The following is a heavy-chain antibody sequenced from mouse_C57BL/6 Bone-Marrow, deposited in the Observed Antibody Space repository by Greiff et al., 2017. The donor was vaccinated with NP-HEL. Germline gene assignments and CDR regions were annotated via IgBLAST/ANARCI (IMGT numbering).Heavy chain of an antibody. V-gene: IGHV1-15*01. CDR2: IDPETGGT. Sequence: QVQLKQSGAELVRPGASVTLSCKASGYTFTDYEMHWVKQTPVHGLEWIGAIDPETGGTAYNQKFKGKAILTADKSSSTAYMELRSLTSEDSAVYYCTRWLPLAYWGQGTLVTVSA. D-gene: IGHD2-2*01. J-gene: IGHJ3*01. CDR1: GYTFTDYE. CDR3: TRWLPLAY.